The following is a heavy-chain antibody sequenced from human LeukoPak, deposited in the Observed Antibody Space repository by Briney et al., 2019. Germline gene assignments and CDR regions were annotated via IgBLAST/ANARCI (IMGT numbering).Heavy chain of an antibody. Sequence: SETPSLTCTVSGGSISSGSYYWSWIRQPAGKGLEWIGRIYTSGSTNYDPSLKSRVTISVDTSKNQFSLKLSSVTAADTAVYYCAGEGRRSSSSWVNGFDPWGQGTLVTVSS. V-gene: IGHV4-61*02. D-gene: IGHD6-13*01. CDR2: IYTSGST. J-gene: IGHJ5*02. CDR1: GGSISSGSYY. CDR3: AGEGRRSSSSWVNGFDP.